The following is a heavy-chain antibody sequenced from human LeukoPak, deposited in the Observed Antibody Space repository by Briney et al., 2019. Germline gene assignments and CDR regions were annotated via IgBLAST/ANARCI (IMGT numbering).Heavy chain of an antibody. V-gene: IGHV4-34*01. D-gene: IGHD1-26*01. J-gene: IGHJ4*02. CDR3: ARGLVGTTHFDY. CDR1: GGSFSGYY. Sequence: KPSETLSLTCAVYGGSFSGYYWGWIRQPPGKGLEWIGGIFYSGSTYYNPSLKSRVTISVDTSKNQFSLKLSSVTAADTAVYYCARGLVGTTHFDYWGQGTLVTVSS. CDR2: IFYSGST.